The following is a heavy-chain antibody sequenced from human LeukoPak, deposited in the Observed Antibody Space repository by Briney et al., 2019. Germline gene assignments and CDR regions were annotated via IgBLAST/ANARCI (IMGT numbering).Heavy chain of an antibody. D-gene: IGHD3-10*01. CDR1: GVTFNSYV. J-gene: IGHJ3*01. Sequence: GGSLRLSCAASGVTFNSYVMTWVRQAPGKGLEWVSSISGSGGNIYYADSVKGRFTMSRDNSKNTLYLQMNSLRAEDAAVYYCANRGSFAFDLWGQGTMVTVSS. CDR3: ANRGSFAFDL. CDR2: ISGSGGNI. V-gene: IGHV3-23*01.